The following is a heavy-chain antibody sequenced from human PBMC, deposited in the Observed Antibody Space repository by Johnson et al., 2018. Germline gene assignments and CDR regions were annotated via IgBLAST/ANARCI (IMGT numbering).Heavy chain of an antibody. Sequence: QVQLVQSGGGVVQPGRSLRLSCAASGFTFSSYGMHWVRQAPGKGLEWVAVIWYDGSNKYYADSVKGRFTISRDNSKNTLYLQMNSLRAEDTAVYYCAKSPQSDYGYYQNYYYYYMDVWGKGTTVTVSS. V-gene: IGHV3-33*06. CDR2: IWYDGSNK. J-gene: IGHJ6*03. CDR1: GFTFSSYG. CDR3: AKSPQSDYGYYQNYYYYYMDV. D-gene: IGHD4-17*01.